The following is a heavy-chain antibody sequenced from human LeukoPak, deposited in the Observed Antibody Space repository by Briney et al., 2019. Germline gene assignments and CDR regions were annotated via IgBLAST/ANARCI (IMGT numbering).Heavy chain of an antibody. J-gene: IGHJ4*02. CDR1: GFTFSSYA. V-gene: IGHV3-30-3*01. CDR3: ARGTSGKAGYYFDY. Sequence: GRSLRLSCAASGFTFSSYAMHWVRQAPGKGLEWVAVISYDGSNKYYADSVKGRFTISRDNSKNTLYLQMNSLRAEDTAVYYCARGTSGKAGYYFDYWGQGTLVTVSS. CDR2: ISYDGSNK. D-gene: IGHD3-10*01.